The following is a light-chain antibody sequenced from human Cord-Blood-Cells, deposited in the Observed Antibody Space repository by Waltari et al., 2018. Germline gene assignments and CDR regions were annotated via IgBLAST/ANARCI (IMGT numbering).Light chain of an antibody. Sequence: QSALTQPASVSGSPGQSTTISCTGTSRDVGGYNYVSRYQQHPGKAPKLMIYDVSNRPSGVSNRFSGSKSGNTASLTISGLQAEDEADYYCSSYTSSSTLNYVFGTGTKVTVL. CDR3: SSYTSSSTLNYV. CDR2: DVS. V-gene: IGLV2-14*03. CDR1: SRDVGGYNY. J-gene: IGLJ1*01.